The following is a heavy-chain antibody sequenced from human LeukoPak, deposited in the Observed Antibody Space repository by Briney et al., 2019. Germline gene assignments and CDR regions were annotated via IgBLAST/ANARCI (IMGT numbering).Heavy chain of an antibody. CDR2: IYYSGST. Sequence: SETLSLTCTVSGGSISSYYWSWIRQPPGKGLEWIGYIYYSGSTNYSPSLKSRVTISVDTSKNQFSLKLSSVTAADTAVYYCARVGGSITMVRGVMKWFDPWGQGTLVTVSS. J-gene: IGHJ5*02. D-gene: IGHD3-10*01. CDR3: ARVGGSITMVRGVMKWFDP. CDR1: GGSISSYY. V-gene: IGHV4-59*12.